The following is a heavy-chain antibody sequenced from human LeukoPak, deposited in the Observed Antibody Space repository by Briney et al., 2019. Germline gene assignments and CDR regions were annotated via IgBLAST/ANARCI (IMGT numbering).Heavy chain of an antibody. CDR2: MNPNSGNT. CDR3: ARGRTATVINWFDP. Sequence: ASVKVSCKASGYTFTSYDINWVRQATVQGLEWMGWMNPNSGNTGYAQKFQGRVTLTRNTSISTAYMELSSLRSEDTAVYYCARGRTATVINWFDPWGQGTLVTVSS. CDR1: GYTFTSYD. V-gene: IGHV1-8*01. J-gene: IGHJ5*02. D-gene: IGHD4-11*01.